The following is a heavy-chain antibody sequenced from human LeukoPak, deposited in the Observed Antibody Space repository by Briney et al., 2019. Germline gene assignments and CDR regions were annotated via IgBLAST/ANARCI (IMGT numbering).Heavy chain of an antibody. CDR2: IIPILGIA. V-gene: IGHV1-69*04. J-gene: IGHJ5*02. CDR1: GGTFSSYA. D-gene: IGHD3-3*01. Sequence: SVKVSCKASGGTFSSYAISWVRQAPGQGLEWMGRIIPILGIANYAQKLQGRVTMTTDTSTSTAYMELRSLRSDDTAVYYCARESAIFGVVDNWFDPWGQGTLVTVSS. CDR3: ARESAIFGVVDNWFDP.